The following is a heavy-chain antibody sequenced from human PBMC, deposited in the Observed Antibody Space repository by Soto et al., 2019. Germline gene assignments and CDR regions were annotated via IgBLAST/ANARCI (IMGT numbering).Heavy chain of an antibody. Sequence: SETLSLTCTVSGGSISSSSYYWGWIRQPPGKGLEWIGSIYYSGSTYYNPSLKSRVTISVDTSKNQFSLKLSSVTAADTAVYYCARNKQLWFGELHHFDYWGQGTLVTVSS. V-gene: IGHV4-39*01. CDR1: GGSISSSSYY. CDR3: ARNKQLWFGELHHFDY. J-gene: IGHJ4*02. CDR2: IYYSGST. D-gene: IGHD3-10*01.